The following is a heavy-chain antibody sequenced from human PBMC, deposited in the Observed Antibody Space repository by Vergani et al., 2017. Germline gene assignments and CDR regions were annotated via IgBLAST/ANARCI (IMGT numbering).Heavy chain of an antibody. J-gene: IGHJ6*03. Sequence: QVQLVESGGGVVQPGRSLRLSCAASGFTFSNYAMHWVRQAPGKGLECVAIISYDGSNKYYVDSVKGRFTLSRDNSKNTLYLQMNSLRAEDTAVYYCARDPGQYSSSQNYYYYMDVWGKGTTVTVPS. CDR3: ARDPGQYSSSQNYYYYMDV. V-gene: IGHV3-30-3*01. CDR1: GFTFSNYA. CDR2: ISYDGSNK. D-gene: IGHD6-13*01.